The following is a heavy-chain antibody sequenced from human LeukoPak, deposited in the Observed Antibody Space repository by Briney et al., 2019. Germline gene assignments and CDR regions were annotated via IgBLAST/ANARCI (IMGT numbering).Heavy chain of an antibody. CDR3: ARGPDYDYVWGSYRPFDY. Sequence: KPSETLSLTCAVYGGSFSGYYWSWIRQPPGKGLEWIGEINHSGSTNYNPSLKSRVTISVDTSKNQFSLKLSSVTAADTAVYYCARGPDYDYVWGSYRPFDYWGQGTLATVSS. CDR2: INHSGST. V-gene: IGHV4-34*01. CDR1: GGSFSGYY. D-gene: IGHD3-16*02. J-gene: IGHJ4*02.